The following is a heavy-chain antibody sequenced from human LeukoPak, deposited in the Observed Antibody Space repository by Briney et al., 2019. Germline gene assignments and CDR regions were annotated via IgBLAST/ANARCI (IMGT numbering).Heavy chain of an antibody. Sequence: KPGGSLRLSCAASGFTFSSYSMNWVRQAPGKGLEWVSSISSSSSYIYYADSVKGRFTISRDNAKNSLYLQMNSLRAEDTAVYYCAILSVDTAMVTDWFDPWGQGTLVTVSS. CDR1: GFTFSSYS. J-gene: IGHJ5*02. CDR3: AILSVDTAMVTDWFDP. D-gene: IGHD5-18*01. CDR2: ISSSSSYI. V-gene: IGHV3-21*01.